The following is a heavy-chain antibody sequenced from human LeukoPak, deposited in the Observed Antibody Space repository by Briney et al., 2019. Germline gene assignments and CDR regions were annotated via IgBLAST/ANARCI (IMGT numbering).Heavy chain of an antibody. J-gene: IGHJ4*02. CDR2: ISSSGTYT. D-gene: IGHD6-19*01. CDR3: ARVGSGWYFDY. V-gene: IGHV3-11*05. Sequence: PGGSLRLSCAASGFTFSDSYMIWIRQAPGKGLEWVSYISSSGTYTNYADSVKGRFTISRDNDRNSLFLQMNSLRADDTGVYYCARVGSGWYFDYWGQGALVTVSS. CDR1: GFTFSDSY.